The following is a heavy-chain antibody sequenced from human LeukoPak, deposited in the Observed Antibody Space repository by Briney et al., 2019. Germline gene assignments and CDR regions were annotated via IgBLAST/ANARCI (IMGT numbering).Heavy chain of an antibody. J-gene: IGHJ6*03. CDR2: IYYSGST. CDR1: GGSISTSSYY. V-gene: IGHV4-61*01. Sequence: SETLSLTCTVSGGSISTSSYYWGWVRQPPGKGLEWIGYIYYSGSTNYNPSLKSRVTISVDTSKNQFSLKLSSVTAADTAVYYCARDRDYYYMDVWGKGTTVTISS. CDR3: ARDRDYYYMDV. D-gene: IGHD3-10*01.